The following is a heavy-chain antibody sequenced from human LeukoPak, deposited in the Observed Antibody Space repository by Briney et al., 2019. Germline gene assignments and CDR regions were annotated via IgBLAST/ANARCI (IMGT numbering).Heavy chain of an antibody. CDR3: ARQTYYTWSHQGKTVDFDY. CDR2: IYYSGST. V-gene: IGHV4-39*01. CDR1: GGSISSSSYY. Sequence: PSETLSLTCTVSGGSISSSSYYWGWIRQPPGKGLEWIGSIYYSGSTYYNPSLKSRVTISVDTSKNQFSLKLSSVAAADTAVYYCARQTYYTWSHQGKTVDFDYWGQGTLVTVSS. D-gene: IGHD3-10*01. J-gene: IGHJ4*02.